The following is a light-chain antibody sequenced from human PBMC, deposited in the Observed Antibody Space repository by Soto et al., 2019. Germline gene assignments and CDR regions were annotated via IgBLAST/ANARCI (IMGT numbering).Light chain of an antibody. CDR2: WAS. CDR1: QSVLYSSNNKNY. Sequence: DIVMTQSPDSLAVSLGERATINCKSSQSVLYSSNNKNYLAWYQQKPGQPPKLLIYWASTRESGVSDRFSGSGSGTDFTLTISSLQAEDVGVFYCQQYYNNPRTFGGGTKVEIK. CDR3: QQYYNNPRT. V-gene: IGKV4-1*01. J-gene: IGKJ4*01.